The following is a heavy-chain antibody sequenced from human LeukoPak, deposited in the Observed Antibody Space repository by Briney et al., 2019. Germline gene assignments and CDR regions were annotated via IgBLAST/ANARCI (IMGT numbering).Heavy chain of an antibody. CDR1: GFTFSSYA. V-gene: IGHV3-23*01. CDR3: ARAEGWKRDGYNALDY. Sequence: GGSLRLSCAASGFTFSSYAMSWVRQAPGKGLEWVSGITTGGRPYYADSVKGRFTISRDNAKNSLYLQMNSLRAEDTAVYYCARAEGWKRDGYNALDYWGQGTLVTVSS. J-gene: IGHJ4*02. D-gene: IGHD5-24*01. CDR2: ITTGGRP.